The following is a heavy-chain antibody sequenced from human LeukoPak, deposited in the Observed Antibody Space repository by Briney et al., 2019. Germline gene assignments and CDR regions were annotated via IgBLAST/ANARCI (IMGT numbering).Heavy chain of an antibody. Sequence: SGTLSLSCAVSGGSISSGSWWGWIRQPPGKGLEWIGEIHHSGSTNYNPSLKSRVTLSVDKSKNQLSLRLTSVTAADTAVYYCARGGDYRFDYWGQGTLVTVSS. V-gene: IGHV4-4*02. J-gene: IGHJ4*02. D-gene: IGHD4-17*01. CDR1: GGSISSGSW. CDR3: ARGGDYRFDY. CDR2: IHHSGST.